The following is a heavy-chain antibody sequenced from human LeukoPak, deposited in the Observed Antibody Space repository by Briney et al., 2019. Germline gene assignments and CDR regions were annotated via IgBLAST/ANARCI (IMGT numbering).Heavy chain of an antibody. CDR2: INPSGGST. CDR1: GYTFTSYY. Sequence: ASVKVSCKASGYTFTSYYMHLVRQAPGQGLEWMGIINPSGGSTSYAQKFQGRVTMTRDTSTSTVYMELSSLRSEDTAVYYCAREYRGWAFGYWGQGTLVTVSS. J-gene: IGHJ4*02. V-gene: IGHV1-46*01. D-gene: IGHD6-19*01. CDR3: AREYRGWAFGY.